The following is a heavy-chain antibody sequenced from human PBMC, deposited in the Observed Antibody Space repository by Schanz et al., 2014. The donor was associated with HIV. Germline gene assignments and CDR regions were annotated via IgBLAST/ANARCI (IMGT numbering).Heavy chain of an antibody. CDR2: ISWNSGSI. V-gene: IGHV3-9*01. Sequence: EVQLVESGGGLVQPGRSLRLSCAASGFSFDDYAMHWVRQAPGKGLEWVSGISWNSGSIGYADSVKGRFTISRDNAKNSLYLQMNSLRAEDTAVYYCAKDLGGFSAYEAYTSGRGYWGQGTLVIVSS. D-gene: IGHD5-12*01. J-gene: IGHJ4*02. CDR3: AKDLGGFSAYEAYTSGRGY. CDR1: GFSFDDYA.